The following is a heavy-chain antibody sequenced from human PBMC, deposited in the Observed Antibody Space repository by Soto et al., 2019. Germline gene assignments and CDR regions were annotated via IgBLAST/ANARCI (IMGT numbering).Heavy chain of an antibody. D-gene: IGHD2-8*01. CDR2: IYHSGST. Sequence: PSETLSLTCAVSGGSISSSNWWSWVRQPPGKGLEWIGEIYHSGSTNYNPSLKSRVTISVDKSKNQFSLKLSSVTAADTAVYYCARRTKQRDYYGMDVWGQGTTVTVSS. J-gene: IGHJ6*02. CDR3: ARRTKQRDYYGMDV. V-gene: IGHV4-4*02. CDR1: GGSISSSNW.